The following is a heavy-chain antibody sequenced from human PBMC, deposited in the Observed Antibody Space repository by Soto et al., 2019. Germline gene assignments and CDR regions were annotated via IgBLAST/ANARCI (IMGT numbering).Heavy chain of an antibody. CDR1: GGSISPYY. CDR2: IYYSGST. V-gene: IGHV4-59*08. CDR3: ARQATQGFYYYMDV. J-gene: IGHJ6*03. Sequence: PSETLSLTCTVSGGSISPYYWSWIRQPPGQGLEWIGYIYYSGSTNYNPSLKSRVTISVDKSKNQFSLRLSSVTAADTADYYCARQATQGFYYYMDVWGKGTTVTVS.